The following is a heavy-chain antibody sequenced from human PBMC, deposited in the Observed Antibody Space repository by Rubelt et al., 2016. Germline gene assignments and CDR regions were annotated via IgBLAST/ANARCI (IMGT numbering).Heavy chain of an antibody. Sequence: QLQLQESGPGLVKPSETLSLTCTVSGGSISSGYYWGWIRQPPGKGLEWIGSIYHSGSTYYNPSLKSRGTISVDTSKNQFSLKLSSVTAADTAVYYCASVQVVPAAIGDDAFDIWGQGTMVTVSS. CDR2: IYHSGST. D-gene: IGHD2-2*01. J-gene: IGHJ3*02. V-gene: IGHV4-38-2*02. CDR1: GGSISSGYY. CDR3: ASVQVVPAAIGDDAFDI.